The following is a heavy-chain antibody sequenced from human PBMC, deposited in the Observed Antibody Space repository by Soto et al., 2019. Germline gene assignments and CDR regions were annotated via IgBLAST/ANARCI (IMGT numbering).Heavy chain of an antibody. V-gene: IGHV1-69*01. J-gene: IGHJ4*02. D-gene: IGHD2-2*02. Sequence: QVQLVQSGAEVKKPGSSVKVSCKASGGTFSGYAISWVRQAPGHGLEWMEGLIPMFGTSNYAQKFKGRVTITADESTSTAYMELSSLRTEDTAVYYCARGSCSSTSCYKEYYFDLWGQGTLVTVSS. CDR3: ARGSCSSTSCYKEYYFDL. CDR1: GGTFSGYA. CDR2: LIPMFGTS.